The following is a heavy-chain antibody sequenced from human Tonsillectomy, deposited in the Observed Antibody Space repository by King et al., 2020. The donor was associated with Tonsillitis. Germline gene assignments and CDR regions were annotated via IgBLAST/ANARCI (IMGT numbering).Heavy chain of an antibody. J-gene: IGHJ6*03. Sequence: QLVQSGGGVVQPGGSLRLSCAASGFTFDDYAMHWVRQAPGKGLDGVSLISGDGGSTYYADSVKDRFTISRDNSKNSPYLQMNSLRTEDTAWYYCTKDMEGWVKRDHYYMDVWGKGTTVTVS. CDR2: ISGDGGST. CDR3: TKDMEGWVKRDHYYMDV. CDR1: GFTFDDYA. D-gene: IGHD1-1*01. V-gene: IGHV3-43*02.